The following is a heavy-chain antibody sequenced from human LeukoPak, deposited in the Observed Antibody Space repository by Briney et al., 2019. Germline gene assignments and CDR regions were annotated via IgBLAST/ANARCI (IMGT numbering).Heavy chain of an antibody. D-gene: IGHD3-22*01. CDR3: ARLGEIGDSSGYYFNY. J-gene: IGHJ4*02. CDR1: GYSFTSYW. V-gene: IGHV5-51*01. CDR2: IYPGDSDT. Sequence: GESLKISCKGSGYSFTSYWIGWVRQMPGKGLERMGIIYPGDSDTRYSPSFQGQVTISADKSISTAYLQWSSLKALDTAMYYCARLGEIGDSSGYYFNYWGQGTLVTVSS.